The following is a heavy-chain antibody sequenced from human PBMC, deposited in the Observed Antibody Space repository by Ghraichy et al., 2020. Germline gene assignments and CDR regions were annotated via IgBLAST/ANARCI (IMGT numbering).Heavy chain of an antibody. Sequence: GGTLRLSCAASGFSFSDYVMDWVRQAPGKGLEWIGRTRNNAYSYTTDYAASVKGRFTTSRDDSKNSLYRQMNSLKTEDTAVYYCARVRTAAFTTYFAYWGRGTLVTVSS. CDR3: ARVRTAAFTTYFAY. J-gene: IGHJ4*02. CDR1: GFSFSDYV. D-gene: IGHD6-13*01. V-gene: IGHV3-72*01. CDR2: TRNNAYSYTT.